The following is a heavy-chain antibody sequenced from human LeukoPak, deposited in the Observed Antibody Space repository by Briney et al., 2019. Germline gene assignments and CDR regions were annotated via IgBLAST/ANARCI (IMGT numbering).Heavy chain of an antibody. CDR2: ISYDGSNK. CDR3: ARPARGQPLLLSYFDY. CDR1: GFTFSSYA. V-gene: IGHV3-30*04. Sequence: PGGSLRLSCAASGFTFSSYAMHWVRQAPGKGLEWVAVISYDGSNKYYADSVKGRFTISRDNSKNTLYLQMNSLRAEDTAVYYCARPARGQPLLLSYFDYWGQGTLVTVSS. D-gene: IGHD2-21*02. J-gene: IGHJ4*02.